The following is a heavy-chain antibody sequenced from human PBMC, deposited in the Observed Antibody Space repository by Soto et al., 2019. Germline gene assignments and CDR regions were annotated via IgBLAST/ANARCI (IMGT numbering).Heavy chain of an antibody. Sequence: EVQLLESGGGLVQPGGSLRLSCAASGFTFSNYAVTWVRQAPGKGLEWVSTISGSGGSTYYADSVKGRFTISRDNSQNTLYPQMNSLRAEDTAVYYCAKDQGSSWYEIDYWGQGTLVTVSS. CDR1: GFTFSNYA. CDR3: AKDQGSSWYEIDY. J-gene: IGHJ4*02. D-gene: IGHD6-13*01. V-gene: IGHV3-23*01. CDR2: ISGSGGST.